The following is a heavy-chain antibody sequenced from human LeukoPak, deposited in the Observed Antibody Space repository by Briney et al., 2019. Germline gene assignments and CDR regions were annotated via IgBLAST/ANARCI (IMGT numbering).Heavy chain of an antibody. CDR1: GFTFSSYS. CDR2: ISSSSSYI. Sequence: GGSLRLSCAASGFTFSSYSMNWVRQAPGKGLEWVSSISSSSSYIYYADSVKGRFTISRDNAKNSLYLQMNSLRAEDTAVYYCARDSTECSSSLYDYWGQGTLVTVSS. J-gene: IGHJ4*02. CDR3: ARDSTECSSSLYDY. D-gene: IGHD6-6*01. V-gene: IGHV3-21*01.